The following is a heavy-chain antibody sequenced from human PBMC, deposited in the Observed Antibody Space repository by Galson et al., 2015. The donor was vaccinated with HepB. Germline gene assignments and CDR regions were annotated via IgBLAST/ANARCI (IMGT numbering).Heavy chain of an antibody. CDR2: IKQDGSEK. V-gene: IGHV3-7*03. J-gene: IGHJ4*02. CDR1: GFTFSSYW. CDR3: ARDGPSRWYFCYFDY. D-gene: IGHD6-13*01. Sequence: SLRLSCAASGFTFSSYWMSWVRQAPGKGLEWVANIKQDGSEKYYVDSVKGRFTISRDNAKNSLYLQMNSLRAEDTAVYYCARDGPSRWYFCYFDYWGQGTLVNVS.